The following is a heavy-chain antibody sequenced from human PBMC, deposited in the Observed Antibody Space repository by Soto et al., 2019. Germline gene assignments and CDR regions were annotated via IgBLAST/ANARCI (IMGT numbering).Heavy chain of an antibody. Sequence: GGSLRLSCAASGFTFSSYGMHWVRQAPGKGLEWVAVISYDGSNKYYADSVKGRFTISRDNSKNTLYLQMNSLRAEDTAVYYCAKDRQDPILDYWGQGTLVTVSS. V-gene: IGHV3-30*18. CDR3: AKDRQDPILDY. J-gene: IGHJ4*02. CDR1: GFTFSSYG. CDR2: ISYDGSNK. D-gene: IGHD3-3*01.